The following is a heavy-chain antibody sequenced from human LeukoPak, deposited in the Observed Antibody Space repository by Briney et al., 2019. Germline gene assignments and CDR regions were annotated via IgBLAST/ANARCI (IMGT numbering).Heavy chain of an antibody. Sequence: GGSLRLSCAASGFTVSSNYMSWVRQAPGKGLEWVSVIYSGGSTYYADSVKGRFTISRDNSKNTQYLQMNSLRAEDTAVYYCARERIGRYYYDSSGQFDYWGQGTLVTVSS. V-gene: IGHV3-66*01. D-gene: IGHD3-22*01. CDR2: IYSGGST. CDR3: ARERIGRYYYDSSGQFDY. J-gene: IGHJ4*02. CDR1: GFTVSSNY.